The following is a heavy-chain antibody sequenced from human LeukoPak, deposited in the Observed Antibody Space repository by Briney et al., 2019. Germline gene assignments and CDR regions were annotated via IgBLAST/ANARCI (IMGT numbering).Heavy chain of an antibody. D-gene: IGHD1-26*01. Sequence: AGGSLRLSCAASGFTFSSYAMHWVRQAPGKGLEWGAVISYDGSNKYYADSVKGRFTISGDNSKNTLYLQMNSLRAEDTAVYNCARDRYSSDAFDIWGQGTMVTVSS. J-gene: IGHJ3*02. CDR2: ISYDGSNK. CDR1: GFTFSSYA. CDR3: ARDRYSSDAFDI. V-gene: IGHV3-30-3*01.